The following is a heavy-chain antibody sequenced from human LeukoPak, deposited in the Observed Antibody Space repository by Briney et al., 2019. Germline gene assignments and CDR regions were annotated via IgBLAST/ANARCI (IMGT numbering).Heavy chain of an antibody. J-gene: IGHJ4*02. V-gene: IGHV3-30*04. CDR1: GFTFSSYA. Sequence: GRSLRRSCAASGFTFSSYAMHWVRQAPGKGLEWVAVISYDGSNKYYADSAKGRFTISRDNSKNTLYLQMNSLRAEDTAVYYCARAPGGHAPVNYWGQGTLVTVSS. D-gene: IGHD3-10*01. CDR2: ISYDGSNK. CDR3: ARAPGGHAPVNY.